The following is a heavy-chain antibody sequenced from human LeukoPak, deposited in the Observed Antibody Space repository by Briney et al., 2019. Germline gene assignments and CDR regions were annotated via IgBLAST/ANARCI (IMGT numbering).Heavy chain of an antibody. CDR2: ISGSGGST. V-gene: IGHV3-23*01. CDR3: AKGPTKGYCSSTSCYIVDWFDP. Sequence: GASLRLSCAASGFTFSSYAMSWVRQAPGKGLEWVSAISGSGGSTYYADSVKGRFTISRDNSKNTLYLQMNSLRAEDTAVYYCAKGPTKGYCSSTSCYIVDWFDPWGQGTLVTVSS. D-gene: IGHD2-2*02. CDR1: GFTFSSYA. J-gene: IGHJ5*02.